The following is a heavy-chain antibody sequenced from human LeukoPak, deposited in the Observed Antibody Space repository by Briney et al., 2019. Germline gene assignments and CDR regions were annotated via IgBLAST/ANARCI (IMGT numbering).Heavy chain of an antibody. J-gene: IGHJ4*02. D-gene: IGHD3-22*01. Sequence: GGSLRLSCAASGFTFSSNAMSWVRQAPGKGLEWVSAISGSGGSTYYADSVKGRFTISRDNSKNTLYLQMNSLRAEGTAVYYCAKDREYYYDSSGYYHLIGAFDYWGQGTLVTVSS. CDR3: AKDREYYYDSSGYYHLIGAFDY. CDR2: ISGSGGST. CDR1: GFTFSSNA. V-gene: IGHV3-23*01.